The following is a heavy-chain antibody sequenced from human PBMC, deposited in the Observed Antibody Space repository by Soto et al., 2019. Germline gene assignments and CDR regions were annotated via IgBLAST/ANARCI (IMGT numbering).Heavy chain of an antibody. CDR1: GGSISGGGYY. V-gene: IGHV4-31*03. D-gene: IGHD3-22*01. J-gene: IGHJ5*02. CDR2: IYYSGST. CDR3: ARAESSGLVAH. Sequence: LSLTCTVSGGSISGGGYYWSWIRQHPGKGLERIGYIYYSGSTYYNPSLKSRVTISVDTSKNQFSLKLSSVTAADTAVYYCARAESSGLVAHWGQGTLVTV.